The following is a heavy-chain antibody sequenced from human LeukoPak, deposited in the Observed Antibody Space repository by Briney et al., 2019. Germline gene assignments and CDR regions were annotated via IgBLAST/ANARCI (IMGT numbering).Heavy chain of an antibody. D-gene: IGHD4-11*01. J-gene: IGHJ5*02. CDR2: MNPHSGNT. Sequence: ASVKVSCKTSGYTFTSYDINWVRQDTGQGLKWMGWMNPHSGNTGYAQKFQGRVTMTRNTSINTAYMELSSLRSEDTAVYYCASSMPKRGYSNSPDDNWFDPWGQGTLVTVSS. CDR1: GYTFTSYD. V-gene: IGHV1-8*01. CDR3: ASSMPKRGYSNSPDDNWFDP.